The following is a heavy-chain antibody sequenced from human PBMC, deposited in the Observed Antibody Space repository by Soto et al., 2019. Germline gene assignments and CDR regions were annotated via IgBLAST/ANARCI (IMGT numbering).Heavy chain of an antibody. J-gene: IGHJ4*02. CDR3: ASWVYPRNY. CDR1: GFTFSASW. V-gene: IGHV3-7*01. CDR2: LNQDGSEI. Sequence: EVQLVESGGGLVQPGGSLRLSCVTSGFTFSASWMNWVRQAPGKGLEWVANLNQDGSEIKYVDSVKGRFTISRDNARNSVYLQINSLRTEDTAVYYCASWVYPRNYWGQGTLVTVFS. D-gene: IGHD3-16*01.